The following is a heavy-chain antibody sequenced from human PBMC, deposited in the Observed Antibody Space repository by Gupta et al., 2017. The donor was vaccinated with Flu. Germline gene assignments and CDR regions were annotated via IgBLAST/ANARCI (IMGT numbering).Heavy chain of an antibody. CDR2: ISSSAVT. D-gene: IGHD1-26*01. Sequence: EVFLVESGGGLAQPGGSLRLSCAASGFDSNSYEMSWVRQAPGRGLEWVAFISSSAVTYYTDPVRGRFTISRDNANKLLYLQMSSLRGEDTAIYYCARGHWDNWGQGTLVTVSS. CDR3: ARGHWDN. CDR1: GFDSNSYE. J-gene: IGHJ4*02. V-gene: IGHV3-48*03.